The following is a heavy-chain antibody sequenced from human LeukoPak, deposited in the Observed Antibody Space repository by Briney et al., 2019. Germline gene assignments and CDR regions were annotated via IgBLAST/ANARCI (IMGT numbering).Heavy chain of an antibody. CDR3: ARAPPYSSGWYFDY. CDR1: AFSCRSDW. D-gene: IGHD6-19*01. V-gene: IGHV3-74*01. Sequence: GGSLILCGTASAFSCRSDWMQWVRQAPGKVRMRVSRINSEGRSKSYEDYAKGRLTISRDNAKSKLYLQMNSLRAEDTAVYHCARAPPYSSGWYFDYWGHGTLVTISS. J-gene: IGHJ4*01. CDR2: INSEGRSK.